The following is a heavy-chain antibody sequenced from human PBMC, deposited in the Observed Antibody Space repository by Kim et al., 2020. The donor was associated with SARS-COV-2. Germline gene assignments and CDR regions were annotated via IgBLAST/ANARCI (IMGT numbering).Heavy chain of an antibody. D-gene: IGHD4-17*01. V-gene: IGHV3-9*01. CDR3: AKDMRGYGDRPLFDY. J-gene: IGHJ4*02. Sequence: GGSLRLSCVASGFTFDDYAMHWVRQVPGKGLEWVSGISWNSGNIGYADSIKGRFTSSRDNAKNSLYLQMNSLRAEDTAFYYCAKDMRGYGDRPLFDYWGQGTLVTVSS. CDR1: GFTFDDYA. CDR2: ISWNSGNI.